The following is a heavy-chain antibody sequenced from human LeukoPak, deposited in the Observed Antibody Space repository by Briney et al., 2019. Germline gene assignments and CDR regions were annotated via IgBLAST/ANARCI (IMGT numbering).Heavy chain of an antibody. D-gene: IGHD4-17*01. CDR1: GYTFTSYA. CDR3: ARVYGETNYYYYGMDV. V-gene: IGHV1-3*01. J-gene: IGHJ6*02. CDR2: INAGNGNT. Sequence: ASVKVSCKASGYTFTSYAMHWVRQAPGQRLEWMGWINAGNGNTKYSQKFQGRVTITRDTSANTAYMELSSLRSEDTAVYYCARVYGETNYYYYGMDVWGQGTTVTVSS.